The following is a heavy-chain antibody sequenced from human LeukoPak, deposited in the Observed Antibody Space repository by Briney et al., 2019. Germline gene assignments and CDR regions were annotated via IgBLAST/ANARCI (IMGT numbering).Heavy chain of an antibody. V-gene: IGHV4-39*07. CDR2: IYYSGST. CDR3: ARGKLWANYDAFDI. J-gene: IGHJ3*02. Sequence: PSETLSLTCTVSGGSISSSSYYWGWIRQPPGKGLEWIGSIYYSGSTYYNPSLKSRVTISVDTSKNQFSLKLSSVTAADTAVYYCARGKLWANYDAFDIWGQGTMVTVSS. D-gene: IGHD5-18*01. CDR1: GGSISSSSYY.